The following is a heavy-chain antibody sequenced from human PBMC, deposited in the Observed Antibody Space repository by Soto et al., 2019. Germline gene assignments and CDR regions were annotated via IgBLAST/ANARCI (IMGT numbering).Heavy chain of an antibody. CDR2: ISYDGRNK. D-gene: IGHD6-19*01. CDR1: GFTFSSYG. Sequence: VQLVESGGGLVKPGGSLRLSCAASGFTFSSYGMHWVRQAPGKGLEWVAVISYDGRNKYYADSVKGRFTISRDNSKNTLYLQMSSLRPEDTAVYYCVKDGSSGWPYYYGMDVWGQGTTVTVSS. J-gene: IGHJ6*02. CDR3: VKDGSSGWPYYYGMDV. V-gene: IGHV3-30*18.